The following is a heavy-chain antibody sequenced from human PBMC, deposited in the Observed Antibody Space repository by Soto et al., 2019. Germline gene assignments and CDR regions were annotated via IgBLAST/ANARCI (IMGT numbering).Heavy chain of an antibody. CDR1: GYTFSSHD. CDR2: VNPQSGNT. Sequence: QVQLVQSGAEVRKPGASVKVSCKGSGYTFSSHDINWVRQASGQGLEWMGWVNPQSGNTGYAQKFQGRVTMIRDFFIDTVYMELSSLTSEDTAVYYCARRARVGRQLWLPFDYWAQGTLVTVSS. CDR3: ARRARVGRQLWLPFDY. J-gene: IGHJ4*02. V-gene: IGHV1-8*01. D-gene: IGHD5-18*01.